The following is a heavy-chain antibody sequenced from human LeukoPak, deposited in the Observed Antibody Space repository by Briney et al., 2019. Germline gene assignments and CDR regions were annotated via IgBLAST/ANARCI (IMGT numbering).Heavy chain of an antibody. J-gene: IGHJ4*02. Sequence: PSETLSLTCTVSGGSISSYYWSWIRQPPGKGLEWIGYIYYSGSTNYNPSLKSRVTISVDTSKNQFSLKLSSVTAADTAVYYCARDYPKGYYFDYWGQGTLVTVSP. CDR2: IYYSGST. CDR3: ARDYPKGYYFDY. V-gene: IGHV4-59*01. CDR1: GGSISSYY.